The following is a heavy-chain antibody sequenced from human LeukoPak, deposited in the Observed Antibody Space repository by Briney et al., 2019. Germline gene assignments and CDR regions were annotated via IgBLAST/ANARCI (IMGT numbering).Heavy chain of an antibody. D-gene: IGHD3-22*01. CDR1: GYTFTSYD. Sequence: ASMKVSCKASGYTFTSYDINWVRQATGQGLEWMGWMNPNSGNTGYAQKFQGRVTMTRNTSISTAYMELSSLRSEDTAVYYCAGGRRYYDSSGYSFTYWGQGTLVTVSS. CDR3: AGGRRYYDSSGYSFTY. V-gene: IGHV1-8*01. J-gene: IGHJ4*02. CDR2: MNPNSGNT.